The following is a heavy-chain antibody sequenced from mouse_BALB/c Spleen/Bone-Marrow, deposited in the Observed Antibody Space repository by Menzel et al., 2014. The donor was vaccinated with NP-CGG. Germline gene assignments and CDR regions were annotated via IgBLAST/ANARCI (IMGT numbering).Heavy chain of an antibody. Sequence: EVQLQQSGPELVKPGASVKVPCKASGYAFTNYNMYWVRQSHGKSLEWIGYIDPYNGGTSYNQNFKGKATLTVDKSSSTAYMHLNSLTSEDSAVFYCARDYGNPYYAMDYWGQGTSVTVSS. CDR1: GYAFTNYN. V-gene: IGHV1S135*01. CDR2: IDPYNGGT. CDR3: ARDYGNPYYAMDY. D-gene: IGHD2-1*01. J-gene: IGHJ4*01.